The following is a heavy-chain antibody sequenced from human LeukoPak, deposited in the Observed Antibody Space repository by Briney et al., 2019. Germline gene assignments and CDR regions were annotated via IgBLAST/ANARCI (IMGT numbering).Heavy chain of an antibody. V-gene: IGHV3-30*04. D-gene: IGHD1-7*01. J-gene: IGHJ3*02. CDR2: ISYDGTNK. Sequence: GGSLRLSCTASGFTFSRYSMHWVRQAPRKGLEWVAVISYDGTNKYHADSVKGRFSIPRDNSKNTQYLQMKGLRAEDTAVYYCARDSVWQLDLSPDDAFDIWGQGTMVTVSS. CDR3: ARDSVWQLDLSPDDAFDI. CDR1: GFTFSRYS.